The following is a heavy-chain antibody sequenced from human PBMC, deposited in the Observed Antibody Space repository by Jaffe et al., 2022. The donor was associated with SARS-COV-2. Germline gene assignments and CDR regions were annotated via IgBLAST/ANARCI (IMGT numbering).Heavy chain of an antibody. CDR2: ISGSGIST. J-gene: IGHJ4*02. CDR3: AKGFMVRGVRFDY. CDR1: GLTFSNYA. D-gene: IGHD3-10*01. Sequence: EVQLVESGGGLVQPGGSLRLSCAASGLTFSNYAMSWVRQAPGKGLEWVSTISGSGISTYYADSVKDRFTISRDNSKNMVYLQMNSLRAEDTAVYYCAKGFMVRGVRFDYWGQGTLVTVSS. V-gene: IGHV3-23*04.